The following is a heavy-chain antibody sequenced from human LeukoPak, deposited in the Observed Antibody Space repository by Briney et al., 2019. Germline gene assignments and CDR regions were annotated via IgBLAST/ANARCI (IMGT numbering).Heavy chain of an antibody. Sequence: GASVKVSCKASGYTFTSYGISWVRQAPGQGLEWMGWFSAYNGNTNYAQKLQGRVTMTTDTSASTAYMELSSLRSEDTAVYYCARDYSYYESFDYWGQGTLVTVSS. CDR1: GYTFTSYG. D-gene: IGHD3-22*01. CDR2: FSAYNGNT. CDR3: ARDYSYYESFDY. V-gene: IGHV1-18*01. J-gene: IGHJ4*02.